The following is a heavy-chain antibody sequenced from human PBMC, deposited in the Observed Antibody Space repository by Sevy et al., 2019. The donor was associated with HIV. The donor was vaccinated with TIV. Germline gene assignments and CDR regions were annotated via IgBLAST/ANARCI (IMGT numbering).Heavy chain of an antibody. D-gene: IGHD3-3*01. CDR1: GFTFSYYS. CDR2: ISTASSYI. V-gene: IGHV3-21*01. Sequence: GGSLGLSCAASGFTFSYYSMNWVRQPPGKGLEWVSSISTASSYIYYADSLKGRVTISRDNAKNSLYLQMNSLRAEDTAVYYCARGPYYDFWYFDLWGRGTLVTVSS. CDR3: ARGPYYDFWYFDL. J-gene: IGHJ2*01.